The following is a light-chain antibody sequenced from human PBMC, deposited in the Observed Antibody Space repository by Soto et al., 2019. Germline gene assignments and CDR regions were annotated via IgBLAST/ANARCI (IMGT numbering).Light chain of an antibody. CDR2: RAS. V-gene: IGKV3-15*01. J-gene: IGKJ4*01. CDR3: QQYNNWPRAT. Sequence: IVLTQSPGTLSLSPWERETLCCRASQSINSNLSWYQQKPGQAPRLLMFRASIRATGFPARFSGSGSGTEFNITISSLQSEDSSIYYCQQYNNWPRATFGGGTEVDIK. CDR1: QSINSN.